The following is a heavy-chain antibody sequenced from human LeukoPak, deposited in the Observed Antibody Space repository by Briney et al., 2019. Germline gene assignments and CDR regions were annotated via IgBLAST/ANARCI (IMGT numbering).Heavy chain of an antibody. J-gene: IGHJ3*02. D-gene: IGHD6-13*01. Sequence: TSETLSLTCTVSGGSISSYYWSWIRQPPGKGLEWIGYIYYSGSTNYNPSLKSRVTISVDTSKNQFSLKLSSVTAADTAVYYCARDRAIATDAFDIWGQGTMVTVSS. CDR1: GGSISSYY. CDR2: IYYSGST. CDR3: ARDRAIATDAFDI. V-gene: IGHV4-59*01.